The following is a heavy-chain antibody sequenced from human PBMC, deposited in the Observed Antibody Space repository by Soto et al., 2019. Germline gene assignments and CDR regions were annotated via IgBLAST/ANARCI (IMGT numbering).Heavy chain of an antibody. CDR1: GFPFSRYG. CDR2: ISWDGLAQ. Sequence: VQLVESGGGVVQPGRSLRLLCEASGFPFSRYGMHWVRQAPGMGLEWVAVISWDGLAQYYGDSVRCRFTISRDNSQSTLYLQMNSLRTEDTAIYYCAKETIQVGGPNYFDYWGQGVLVTVSS. D-gene: IGHD1-1*01. V-gene: IGHV3-30*18. J-gene: IGHJ4*02. CDR3: AKETIQVGGPNYFDY.